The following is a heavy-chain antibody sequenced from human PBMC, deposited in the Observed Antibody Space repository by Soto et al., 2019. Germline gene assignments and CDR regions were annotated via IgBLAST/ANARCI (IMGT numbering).Heavy chain of an antibody. CDR2: IKTDSGGT. D-gene: IGHD2-8*01. Sequence: GASVKVSCKASGSSFTDYSIHWLRQAPGRGLEWMGWIKTDSGGTHHAQTFQGRVTMTRDMSIRTVYMELRGLRSDDTAVYYCVMGRYSNGVCNLDYYGMDVWGQGTTVTVSS. V-gene: IGHV1-2*02. J-gene: IGHJ6*02. CDR1: GSSFTDYS. CDR3: VMGRYSNGVCNLDYYGMDV.